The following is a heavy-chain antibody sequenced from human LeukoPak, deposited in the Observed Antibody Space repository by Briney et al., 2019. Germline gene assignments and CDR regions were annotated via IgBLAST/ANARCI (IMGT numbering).Heavy chain of an antibody. J-gene: IGHJ4*01. CDR3: AKTRIVCSSVSCPGGGFDY. D-gene: IGHD2-2*01. CDR2: IRGSGDIT. V-gene: IGHV3-23*01. Sequence: QPGGSLRLSCAASGFTFSGYAMSWVRQAPGKGLEWVSGIRGSGDITYYADSVKGRFTISRDNFKNTLYLHMNSLRAEDTAVYYCAKTRIVCSSVSCPGGGFDYWGHGNLVTVSS. CDR1: GFTFSGYA.